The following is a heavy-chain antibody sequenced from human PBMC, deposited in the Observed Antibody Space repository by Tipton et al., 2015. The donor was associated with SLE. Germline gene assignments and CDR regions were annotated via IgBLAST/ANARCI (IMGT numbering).Heavy chain of an antibody. V-gene: IGHV4-39*07. Sequence: TLSLTCTVSGGSISSGNYFWGWIRQPPGKGLEWIGSMHYSGSTYNNPSLKSRVTISVDTSKNQFSLELSSVTAADTAVYFCARHYYDSSGYYPPGEYWGQGTLVTVSS. CDR3: ARHYYDSSGYYPPGEY. CDR2: MHYSGST. J-gene: IGHJ4*02. D-gene: IGHD3-22*01. CDR1: GGSISSGNYF.